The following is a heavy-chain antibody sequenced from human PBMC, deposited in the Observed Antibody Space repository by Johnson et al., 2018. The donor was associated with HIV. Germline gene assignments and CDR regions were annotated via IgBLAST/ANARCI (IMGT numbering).Heavy chain of an antibody. Sequence: LAWVSGIYWNGGNTAYADSLKGRFTISRDNSKNTLSLQMSSLRVEDTAVYFCASWGGLNHMGDPFDIWGQGTMVTVSS. J-gene: IGHJ3*02. D-gene: IGHD3-16*01. V-gene: IGHV3-20*03. CDR2: IYWNGGNT. CDR3: ASWGGLNHMGDPFDI.